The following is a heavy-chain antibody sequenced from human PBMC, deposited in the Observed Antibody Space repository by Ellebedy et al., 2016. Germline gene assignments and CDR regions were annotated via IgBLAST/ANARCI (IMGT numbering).Heavy chain of an antibody. CDR3: ARGVGGTSLNWFDP. J-gene: IGHJ5*02. CDR2: ITSSSSYI. D-gene: IGHD3-16*01. V-gene: IGHV3-21*01. CDR1: GFTLSDYS. Sequence: GESLKISCAASGFTLSDYSMNWVRQAPGKGLEWVSSITSSSSYIFYADSVKGRFTISRDNAKNSVYLQMNSLRGEDTAVYYCARGVGGTSLNWFDPWGQGTLVTVSS.